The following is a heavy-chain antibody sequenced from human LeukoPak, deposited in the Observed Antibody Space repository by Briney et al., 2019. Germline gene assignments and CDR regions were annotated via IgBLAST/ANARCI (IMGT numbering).Heavy chain of an antibody. J-gene: IGHJ4*02. Sequence: SQTLSLTCAVYGGSFSGYYWSWIRQPPGKGLEWIGEINHSGSTNYNPSLKSRVTISVDTSKNQFSLKLSSVTAADTAVYYCAGAVGAGEFDYWGQGTLVTVSS. CDR2: INHSGST. CDR1: GGSFSGYY. CDR3: AGAVGAGEFDY. V-gene: IGHV4-34*01. D-gene: IGHD3-10*01.